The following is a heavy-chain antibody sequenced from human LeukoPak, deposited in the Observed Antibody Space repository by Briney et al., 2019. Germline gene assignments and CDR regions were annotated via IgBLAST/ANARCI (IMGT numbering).Heavy chain of an antibody. CDR3: AKDDGWVQYAN. CDR2: IRSKANSYAT. D-gene: IGHD5-24*01. J-gene: IGHJ4*02. V-gene: IGHV3-73*01. CDR1: GFTFSGSA. Sequence: GGSLRLSCAASGFTFSGSAMHWVRQASGKGLEWVGRIRSKANSYATAYAASVKGRFTISRDNSKNTLYLQMNSLRVEDTAVYYCAKDDGWVQYANWGQGTLVTVSS.